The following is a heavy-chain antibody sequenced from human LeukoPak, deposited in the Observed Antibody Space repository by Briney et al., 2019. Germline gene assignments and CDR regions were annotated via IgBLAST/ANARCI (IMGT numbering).Heavy chain of an antibody. Sequence: SETLSLTCTVSGGSISSYYWSWIRQPPGKGLEWIGYIYYSGSTNYNPSLKSRVTISVDTSKNQFSLKLSSVTAADTAVYYCARAGRKGYSYGYGLDYWGQGTLVTVSS. V-gene: IGHV4-59*01. CDR1: GGSISSYY. CDR2: IYYSGST. J-gene: IGHJ4*02. CDR3: ARAGRKGYSYGYGLDY. D-gene: IGHD5-18*01.